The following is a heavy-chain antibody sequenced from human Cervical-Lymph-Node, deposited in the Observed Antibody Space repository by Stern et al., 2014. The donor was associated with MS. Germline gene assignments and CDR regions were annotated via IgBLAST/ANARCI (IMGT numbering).Heavy chain of an antibody. CDR3: AREEHYYDSIGYSF. Sequence: QVQLVESGAEVRKPGASVKVSCKASGNTFSSYYINWVRQAPGQGLEWMGVIHPSGGVTSYAQKFQGRVTMTRDTSTSTVYMELSSLRSEDTAVYYCAREEHYYDSIGYSFWGQGTLVTVSS. J-gene: IGHJ4*02. D-gene: IGHD3-22*01. CDR2: IHPSGGVT. V-gene: IGHV1-46*01. CDR1: GNTFSSYY.